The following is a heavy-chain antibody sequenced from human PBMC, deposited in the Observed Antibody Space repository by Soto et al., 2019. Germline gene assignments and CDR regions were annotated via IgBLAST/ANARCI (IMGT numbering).Heavy chain of an antibody. Sequence: SETLSLTSTVSGVSITYYYWVWIRQPPGKGLEWIGSTYYSGNPHYSPPLTSRVTISVDTSMHQCSLNLDSVTAVDSAVYYCVRGGYVHAFDYWGQGALVTVAS. CDR3: VRGGYVHAFDY. V-gene: IGHV4-59*01. D-gene: IGHD5-12*01. CDR1: GVSITYYY. J-gene: IGHJ4*02. CDR2: TYYSGNP.